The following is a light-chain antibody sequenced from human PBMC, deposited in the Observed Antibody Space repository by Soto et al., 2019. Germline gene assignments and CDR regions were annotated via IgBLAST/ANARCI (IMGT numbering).Light chain of an antibody. CDR3: CSYTSSSTLV. Sequence: QSALTQPASVSGSPGQSITISCTGTSSDVGGYNYVSWYQHHPGKAPKLMIYEVTNRPSGVSNRFSGSKSGITASLTISGLQAEDEADCYCCSYTSSSTLVFGTGTKLTVL. V-gene: IGLV2-14*01. J-gene: IGLJ1*01. CDR2: EVT. CDR1: SSDVGGYNY.